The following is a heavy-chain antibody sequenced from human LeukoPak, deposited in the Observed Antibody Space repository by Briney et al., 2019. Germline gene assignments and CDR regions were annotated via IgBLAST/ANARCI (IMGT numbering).Heavy chain of an antibody. CDR1: GVTVSSNY. J-gene: IGHJ4*02. CDR2: LYGGGTT. D-gene: IGHD6-13*01. V-gene: IGHV3-53*01. Sequence: GGSLRLSCAVFGVTVSSNYMSWVRQAPGKGLEWVSVLYGGGTTYYADSVKGRFTISRDNSKNTLFLQMNSLRAEDTAVYYCARDVQRLAAAGYYFDYWGQGTLVTVSS. CDR3: ARDVQRLAAAGYYFDY.